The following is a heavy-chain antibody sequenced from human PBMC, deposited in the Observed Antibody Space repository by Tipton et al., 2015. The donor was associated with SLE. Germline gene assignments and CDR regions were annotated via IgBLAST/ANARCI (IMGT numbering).Heavy chain of an antibody. CDR1: GFTFSSYS. CDR3: ARGQIFGVVSRDDDAFDI. Sequence: QLVQSGGGLVKPGGSLRLSCAASGFTFSSYSMNWVRQAPGKGLEWVSSISSSSSYIYYADSVKGRFTISRDNAKNSLYLQMNSLRAEDTAVYYCARGQIFGVVSRDDDAFDIWGQGTMVTVSS. CDR2: ISSSSSYI. D-gene: IGHD3-3*01. V-gene: IGHV3-21*01. J-gene: IGHJ3*02.